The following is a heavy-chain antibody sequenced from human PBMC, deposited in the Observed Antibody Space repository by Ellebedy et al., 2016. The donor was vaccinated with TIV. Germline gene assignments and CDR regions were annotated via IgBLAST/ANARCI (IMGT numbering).Heavy chain of an antibody. V-gene: IGHV4-39*07. CDR1: GGSISSSSYY. D-gene: IGHD3-10*01. CDR3: ARGRTTRVRGNYAPRSYYHGMDV. CDR2: IDQSGST. Sequence: MPSETLSLTCTVSGGSISSSSYYWGWIRQPPGKGLEWIGEIDQSGSTNYNPSLKSRITISIDTSKNQFSLELSSVTAADTAVYYCARGRTTRVRGNYAPRSYYHGMDVWGQGTTVTVSS. J-gene: IGHJ6*02.